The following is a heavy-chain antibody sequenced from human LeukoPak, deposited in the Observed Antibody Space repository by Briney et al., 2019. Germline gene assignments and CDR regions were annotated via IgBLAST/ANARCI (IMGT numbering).Heavy chain of an antibody. CDR3: ARGGVYNFDY. D-gene: IGHD2-8*01. CDR1: RGSISSSSYY. Sequence: LETPSLTCTLSRGSISSSSYYCGSIRQPPGKWLEWIGSIYYSGSTYNNPSLKSRVTMSVDTSKNQFSLKLSSVTAADTAVYYCARGGVYNFDYWGQGTLVTVSS. J-gene: IGHJ4*02. CDR2: IYYSGST. V-gene: IGHV4-39*07.